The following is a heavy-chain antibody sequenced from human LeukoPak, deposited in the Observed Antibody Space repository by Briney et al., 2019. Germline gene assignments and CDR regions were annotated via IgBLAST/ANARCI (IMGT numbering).Heavy chain of an antibody. CDR3: VREGVASVGYGTDV. Sequence: GTPLRLSCAASGFIFRGHGMYWVRQAPGKGLEWVTNIWSDGRNKYYADSVKGRFTISRDNSKNMLYLQMDSLRAEDTAVYYCVREGVASVGYGTDVWGQGTTVTVSS. D-gene: IGHD2-8*01. CDR2: IWSDGRNK. J-gene: IGHJ6*02. CDR1: GFIFRGHG. V-gene: IGHV3-33*01.